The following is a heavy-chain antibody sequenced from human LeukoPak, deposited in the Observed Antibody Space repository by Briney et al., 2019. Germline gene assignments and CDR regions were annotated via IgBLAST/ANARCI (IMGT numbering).Heavy chain of an antibody. CDR3: ARVGITMVRGVRVRFDY. D-gene: IGHD3-10*01. CDR2: INPNSGGT. J-gene: IGHJ4*02. CDR1: GYTFTGYY. Sequence: RASVKVSCKASGYTFTGYYMHWVRQAPGQGLEWMGWINPNSGGTNYAQKFQGRVTMTRDTSISTAYMELSRLRSDDTAVYYCARVGITMVRGVRVRFDYWGQGTLVTVSS. V-gene: IGHV1-2*02.